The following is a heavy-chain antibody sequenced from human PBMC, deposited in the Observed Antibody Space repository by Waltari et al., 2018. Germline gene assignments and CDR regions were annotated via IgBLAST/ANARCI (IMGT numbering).Heavy chain of an antibody. D-gene: IGHD4-17*01. CDR3: ARGPYGDYRDY. CDR2: IYYSGST. V-gene: IGHV4-59*01. CDR1: GCPISSYY. J-gene: IGHJ4*02. Sequence: QVQLQESGPGLVQPSETLSLTCTAPGCPISSYYWRWIRQPPGKGLEWIGYIYYSGSTNYNPSLKSRVTISVDTSKNQFSLKLSSVTAADTAVYYCARGPYGDYRDYWGQGTLVTVSS.